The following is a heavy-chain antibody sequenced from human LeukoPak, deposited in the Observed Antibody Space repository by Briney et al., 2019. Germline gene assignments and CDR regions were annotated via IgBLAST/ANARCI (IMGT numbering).Heavy chain of an antibody. CDR3: ATYSSGWYGYYFDY. J-gene: IGHJ4*02. CDR2: IYTSGST. V-gene: IGHV4-4*02. CDR1: GGSISSSNW. D-gene: IGHD6-19*01. Sequence: SETLSLTCAVSGGSISSSNWWSWVRQPPGKGLGWIGRIYTSGSTNYNPSLKSRVTISVDTSKNQFSLKLRSVTAADTAVYYCATYSSGWYGYYFDYWGQGTLVTVSS.